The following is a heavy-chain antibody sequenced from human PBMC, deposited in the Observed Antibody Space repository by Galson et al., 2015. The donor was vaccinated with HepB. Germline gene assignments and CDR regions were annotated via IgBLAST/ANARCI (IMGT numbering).Heavy chain of an antibody. CDR2: IIPIFGTA. CDR3: ARGVVAAPYYYYYMDV. V-gene: IGHV1-69*13. D-gene: IGHD2-15*01. Sequence: SVKVSCKASGGTFSSYAISWVRQAPGQGLEWMGGIIPIFGTANYAQKFQGRVTITADESTSTAYMELSSLRSEDTAVYYCARGVVAAPYYYYYMDVWGKGTTVTVSS. J-gene: IGHJ6*03. CDR1: GGTFSSYA.